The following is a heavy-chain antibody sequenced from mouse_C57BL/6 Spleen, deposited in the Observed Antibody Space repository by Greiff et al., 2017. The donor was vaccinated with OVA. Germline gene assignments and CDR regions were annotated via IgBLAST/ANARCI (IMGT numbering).Heavy chain of an antibody. CDR3: AMLTGTYYFDY. CDR2: ISSGSSTI. Sequence: EVQVVESGGGLVKPGGSLKLSCAASGFTFSDYGMHWVRQAPEKGLEWVAYISSGSSTIYYADTVKGRFTISRDNAKNTLFLQMTSLRSEDTAMYYCAMLTGTYYFDYWGQGTTLTVSS. V-gene: IGHV5-17*01. CDR1: GFTFSDYG. J-gene: IGHJ2*01. D-gene: IGHD4-1*01.